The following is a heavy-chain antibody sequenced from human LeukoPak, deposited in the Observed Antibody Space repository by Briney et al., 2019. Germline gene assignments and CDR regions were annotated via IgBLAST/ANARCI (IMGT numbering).Heavy chain of an antibody. J-gene: IGHJ4*02. D-gene: IGHD3/OR15-3a*01. V-gene: IGHV3-23*01. CDR2: ISGSGGST. Sequence: GGSLRLSCAASGFTFSSYAMHWVRQAPGKGLEWVSAISGSGGSTYYADSVKGRFTISRDNSKNTLYLQMNSLRAEDTAVYYCAKSSGLRVASIDYWGQGTLVTVSS. CDR3: AKSSGLRVASIDY. CDR1: GFTFSSYA.